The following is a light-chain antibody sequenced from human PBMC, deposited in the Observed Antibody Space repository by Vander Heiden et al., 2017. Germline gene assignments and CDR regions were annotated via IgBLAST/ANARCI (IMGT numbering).Light chain of an antibody. CDR3: YSTDSSGNHRV. CDR1: ALPKKY. J-gene: IGLJ1*01. V-gene: IGLV3-10*01. CDR2: EDT. Sequence: SYELTQPLSVSVSPGQTARITCSGDALPKKYAYWYQQKSGQAPVMVIQEDTKRPAGIPDRFSGSSSGTVATLTISGAQVEDEADYYCYSTDSSGNHRVFGTGTKVTVL.